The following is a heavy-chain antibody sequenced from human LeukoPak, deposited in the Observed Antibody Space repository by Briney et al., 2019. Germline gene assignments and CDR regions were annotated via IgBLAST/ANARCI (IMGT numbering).Heavy chain of an antibody. J-gene: IGHJ4*02. Sequence: SETLSLTCTVSGGSISTNYWSWIRQPAGKGLEWIGRIYNGGNTNYSPSLESRVTMSADTSKNQFSLKLSSVTAADTAVYYCARGSFDGSGYNLFDYWGQGTLVTVSS. V-gene: IGHV4-4*07. CDR2: IYNGGNT. CDR3: ARGSFDGSGYNLFDY. D-gene: IGHD3-22*01. CDR1: GGSISTNY.